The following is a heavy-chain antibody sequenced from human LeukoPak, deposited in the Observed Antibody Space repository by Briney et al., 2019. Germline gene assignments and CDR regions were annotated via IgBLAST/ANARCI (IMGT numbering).Heavy chain of an antibody. Sequence: ASVKVSCKASGYTFTGYYMHWVRQAPGQGLEWMGWINPNSGGTNYAQKFQGRVTMTRDTSISTAYMELSRLRSDDTAVYYCARDYCSSTSCYIDYWGQGTLVTVSS. CDR2: INPNSGGT. CDR1: GYTFTGYY. V-gene: IGHV1-2*02. J-gene: IGHJ4*02. CDR3: ARDYCSSTSCYIDY. D-gene: IGHD2-2*02.